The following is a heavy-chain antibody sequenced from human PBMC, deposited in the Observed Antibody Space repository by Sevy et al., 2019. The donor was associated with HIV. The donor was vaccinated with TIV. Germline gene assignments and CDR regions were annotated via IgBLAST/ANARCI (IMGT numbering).Heavy chain of an antibody. CDR3: AHIEYQPARSYYFDY. CDR2: IYWDDDK. Sequence: SGPTLVKPTQTLTLTCTFYGFSLSTSGVGVGWIRQPPGKALEWLAGIYWDDDKRYSPSLKSMLTITKDTSKNQVVLTMTNMDPVDTATYYCAHIEYQPARSYYFDYWGQGTLVTVSS. CDR1: GFSLSTSGVG. J-gene: IGHJ4*02. V-gene: IGHV2-5*02. D-gene: IGHD2-2*01.